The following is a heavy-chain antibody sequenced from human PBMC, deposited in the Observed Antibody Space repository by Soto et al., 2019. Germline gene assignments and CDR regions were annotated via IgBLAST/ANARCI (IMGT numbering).Heavy chain of an antibody. CDR3: VRGFRMRIPAASARAYCYHGLDV. Sequence: QVQLQQWGAGLLKPSETLSLNCAVYGGSFSGYYWSWIRQPPGKGLAWIGESNHRGSINYNPSLKSRVTMSVDTSENQCAVKQNSVTAADTAVFYCVRGFRMRIPAASARAYCYHGLDVWGQGTAVTVS. D-gene: IGHD2-15*01. V-gene: IGHV4-34*01. CDR1: GGSFSGYY. J-gene: IGHJ6*02. CDR2: SNHRGSI.